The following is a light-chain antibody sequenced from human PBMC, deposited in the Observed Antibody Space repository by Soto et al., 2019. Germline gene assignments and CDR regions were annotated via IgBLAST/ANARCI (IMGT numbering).Light chain of an antibody. CDR1: QDISIS. Sequence: DIQMTQSPSSLSASVGDRVTITCQASQDISISLNWYQQKPGKAPKLLIYGASNLETGVPSRFSGSGSGTDFTFTISSLQPEXXXTYXXXQXXNLPPYTFGQGTKLEIK. CDR2: GAS. CDR3: XQXXNLPPYT. J-gene: IGKJ2*01. V-gene: IGKV1-33*01.